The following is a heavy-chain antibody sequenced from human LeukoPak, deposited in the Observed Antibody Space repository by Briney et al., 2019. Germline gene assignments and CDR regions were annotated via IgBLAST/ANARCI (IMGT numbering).Heavy chain of an antibody. CDR1: GGSISSGSYY. CDR3: ARGRTEFNY. CDR2: IYYSGST. V-gene: IGHV4-61*10. Sequence: SQTLSLTCTVSGGSISSGSYYWSWIRQPAGKGLEWIGYIYYSGSTNYNPSLKSRVTISVDTSKNQFSLKLSSVTAADTAVYYCARGRTEFNYWGQGTLVTVSS. D-gene: IGHD1-14*01. J-gene: IGHJ4*02.